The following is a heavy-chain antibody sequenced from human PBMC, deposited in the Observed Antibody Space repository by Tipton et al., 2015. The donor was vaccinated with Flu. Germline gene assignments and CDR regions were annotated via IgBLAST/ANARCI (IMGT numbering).Heavy chain of an antibody. Sequence: TLSLTCTVSGGSISSSSYYWAWIRQPPGKGPEWIGSIYYTGSTNYNPSLKSRVTVSRDTSKNEFSLKLTSVTAADTAVYYRARPLTSYFYGMDVWGQGPTVTVSS. CDR3: ARPLTSYFYGMDV. V-gene: IGHV4-39*01. CDR1: GGSISSSSYY. J-gene: IGHJ6*02. CDR2: IYYTGST.